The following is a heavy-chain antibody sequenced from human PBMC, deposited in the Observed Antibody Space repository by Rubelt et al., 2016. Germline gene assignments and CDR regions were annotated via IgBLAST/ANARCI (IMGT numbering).Heavy chain of an antibody. Sequence: QVQLVQSGAEVKKPGASVKVSCKASGYTFTSYGISWVRQAPGQGLEWMGWISAYNGNTNYAQKLQGRVTMTTDTSTSTAYMGRRSLRSDDTAVDYCARDPTTRFTSTGWFDPWGQGTLVTVSS. J-gene: IGHJ5*02. CDR1: GYTFTSYG. CDR2: ISAYNGNT. V-gene: IGHV1-18*01. CDR3: ARDPTTRFTSTGWFDP. D-gene: IGHD5-12*01.